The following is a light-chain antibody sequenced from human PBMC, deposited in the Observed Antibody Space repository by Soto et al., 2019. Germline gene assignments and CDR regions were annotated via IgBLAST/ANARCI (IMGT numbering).Light chain of an antibody. CDR2: SAS. V-gene: IGKV3-20*01. Sequence: EIVLTQSPGTLSLSPGERATLSCRATQSVTSTYLAWYQQKPGQAPRLLIYSASRRATGIPDRFRGSGSGTDFTLTISRLEPEDFAVYYCQLCGNSVTFGGGTKVEIK. CDR1: QSVTSTY. CDR3: QLCGNSVT. J-gene: IGKJ4*01.